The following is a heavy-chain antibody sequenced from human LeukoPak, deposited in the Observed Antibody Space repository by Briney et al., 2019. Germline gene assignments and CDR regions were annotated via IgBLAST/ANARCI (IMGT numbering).Heavy chain of an antibody. CDR2: ISSNGGSS. CDR3: VKITSVTGGDC. D-gene: IGHD1-1*01. J-gene: IGHJ4*02. CDR1: GFTFSAYA. Sequence: PGGSLRLSCSASGFTFSAYAMYWVRQAPGKGLEYVSGISSNGGSSFYADSVKGRFIISRDNSKNTLYLQMSSLRAEDTAVYYCVKITSVTGGDCWGQGTRLTVSS. V-gene: IGHV3-64D*09.